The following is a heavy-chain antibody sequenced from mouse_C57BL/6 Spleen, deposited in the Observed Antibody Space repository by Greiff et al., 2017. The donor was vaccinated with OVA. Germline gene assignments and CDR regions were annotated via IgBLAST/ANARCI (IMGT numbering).Heavy chain of an antibody. J-gene: IGHJ2*01. D-gene: IGHD4-1*01. CDR1: GFTFSSYA. CDR3: ARESTGRGFDY. V-gene: IGHV5-4*01. Sequence: DVMLVESGGGLVKPGGSLKLSCAASGFTFSSYAMSWVRQTPEKRLEWVATISDGGSYTYYPDNVKGRFTISRDNAKNNLYLQMSHLKSEDTAMYYCARESTGRGFDYWGQGTTLTVSS. CDR2: ISDGGSYT.